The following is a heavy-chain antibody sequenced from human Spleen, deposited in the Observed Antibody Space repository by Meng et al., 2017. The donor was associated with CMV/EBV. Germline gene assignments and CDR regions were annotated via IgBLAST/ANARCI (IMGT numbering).Heavy chain of an antibody. V-gene: IGHV4-30-4*01. D-gene: IGHD3-10*01. CDR2: IYYSGST. J-gene: IGHJ4*02. CDR1: GGYY. CDR3: ARVGSTYGSDNYYNGYYLDY. Sequence: GGYYWGWLRQPPGKGLEWIGYIYYSGSTSYNPSLKSRLTISVDTSNNQFSLRVNSVTAADTAVYYCARVGSTYGSDNYYNGYYLDYWGQGTLVTVSS.